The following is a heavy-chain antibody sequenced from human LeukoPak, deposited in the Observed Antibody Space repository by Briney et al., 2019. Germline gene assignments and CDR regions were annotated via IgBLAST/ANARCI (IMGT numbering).Heavy chain of an antibody. J-gene: IGHJ4*02. Sequence: GESLKISRKGSGYSFTSYWIGWVRQMPGKGLEWMGIIYPGDSDTRYSPSFQGQVTISADKSTRTAHLQWNSLKASDTAMYYCARLQENRNHDILTGYYFDYWGQGTLVTVSS. CDR1: GYSFTSYW. D-gene: IGHD3-9*01. CDR3: ARLQENRNHDILTGYYFDY. CDR2: IYPGDSDT. V-gene: IGHV5-51*01.